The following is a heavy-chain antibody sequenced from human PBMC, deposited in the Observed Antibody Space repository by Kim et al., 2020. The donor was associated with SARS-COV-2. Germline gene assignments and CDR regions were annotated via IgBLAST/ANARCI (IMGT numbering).Heavy chain of an antibody. J-gene: IGHJ4*02. CDR3: ARMKETYYYGSGSYSFDY. V-gene: IGHV3-30*07. Sequence: KDRFTISRDNSKNTRYLKMNSLRAEDTAVYYCARMKETYYYGSGSYSFDYWGQGTLVTVSS. D-gene: IGHD3-10*01.